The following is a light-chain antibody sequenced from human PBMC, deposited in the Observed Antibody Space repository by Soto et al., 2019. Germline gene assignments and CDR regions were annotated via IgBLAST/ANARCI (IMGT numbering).Light chain of an antibody. J-gene: IGKJ3*01. CDR3: QQYNNWPDFT. Sequence: EIVMTQSPATLSVSPGERATLSCRASQSVGSNLAWYQQKPGQAPRLLIYGASTRATGIPARFSGSGSGTEFTLTISSLQSEDFAVYYCQQYNNWPDFTFGPGTKVDDK. CDR2: GAS. V-gene: IGKV3-15*01. CDR1: QSVGSN.